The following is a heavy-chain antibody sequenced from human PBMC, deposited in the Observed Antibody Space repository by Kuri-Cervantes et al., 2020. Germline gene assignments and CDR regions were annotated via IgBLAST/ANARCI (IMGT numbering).Heavy chain of an antibody. CDR1: GYSFGTYW. CDR2: IFPGDSDT. CDR3: ARRSSDYGDYILDY. J-gene: IGHJ4*02. Sequence: GESLKISCKGFGYSFGTYWIGWVRQMPGKGLEWMGVIFPGDSDTRYSPSFQGQVIISADKSISTAYLQWTSLKASDTAMYYCARRSSDYGDYILDYWGQGTLVTVSS. V-gene: IGHV5-51*01. D-gene: IGHD4-17*01.